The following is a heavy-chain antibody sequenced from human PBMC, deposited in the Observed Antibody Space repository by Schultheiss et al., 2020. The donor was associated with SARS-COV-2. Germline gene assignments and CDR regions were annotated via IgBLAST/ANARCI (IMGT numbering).Heavy chain of an antibody. Sequence: SQTLSLTCAVYGGSFSGYYWSWIRQPPGKGLEWIGYIDYSGSTNYNPSLKSRVTISVDTSKNQFSLKLSSVTAADTAVYYCARQGSGWYAYFQHWGQGTLVTVSS. J-gene: IGHJ1*01. CDR2: IDYSGST. D-gene: IGHD6-19*01. CDR1: GGSFSGYY. CDR3: ARQGSGWYAYFQH. V-gene: IGHV4-59*08.